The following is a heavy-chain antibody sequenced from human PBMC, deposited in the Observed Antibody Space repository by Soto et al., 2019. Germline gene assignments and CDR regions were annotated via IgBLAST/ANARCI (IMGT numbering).Heavy chain of an antibody. Sequence: PSETLSLTCTVSGDSINSGGFYWSWIRQHPGKGLEWIGSISYSGSTYYNPSLKSPVTMSVDTSKNQFSLKLSSMTAADTAVYFSASAPYYYDSRGLSTYFAYRGPGTMGIVSS. V-gene: IGHV4-31*01. CDR3: ASAPYYYDSRGLSTYFAY. J-gene: IGHJ4*02. CDR2: ISYSGST. D-gene: IGHD3-22*01. CDR1: GDSINSGGFY.